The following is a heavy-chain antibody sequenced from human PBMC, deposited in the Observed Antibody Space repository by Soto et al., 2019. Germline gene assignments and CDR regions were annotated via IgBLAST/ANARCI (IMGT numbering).Heavy chain of an antibody. CDR1: GFTFSSYG. D-gene: IGHD3-22*01. CDR3: AKPRPDSSGYTHIDY. CDR2: ISYDGSNK. Sequence: GGSLRLSCAASGFTFSSYGMHWVRQAPGKGLEWVAVISYDGSNKYYADSVKGRFTISRDNSKNTLYLQMNSLRAEDTAVYYSAKPRPDSSGYTHIDYWGQGTLVTVSS. V-gene: IGHV3-30*18. J-gene: IGHJ4*02.